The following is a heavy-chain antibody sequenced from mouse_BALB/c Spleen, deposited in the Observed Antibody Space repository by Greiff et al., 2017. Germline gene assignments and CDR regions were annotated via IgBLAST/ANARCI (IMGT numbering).Heavy chain of an antibody. CDR1: GYTFTDYY. CDR3: ARGYGNPFAY. D-gene: IGHD2-10*02. V-gene: IGHV1-84*02. Sequence: PMESGPELVKPGASVKISCKASGYTFTDYYINWVKQKPGQGLEWIGWIYPGSGNTKYNEKFKGKATLTVDTSSSTAYMQLSSLTSEDTAVYFCARGYGNPFAYWGQGTLVTVSA. J-gene: IGHJ3*01. CDR2: IYPGSGNT.